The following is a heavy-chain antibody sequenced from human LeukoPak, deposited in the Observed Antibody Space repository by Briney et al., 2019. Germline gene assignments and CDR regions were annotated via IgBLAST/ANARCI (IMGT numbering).Heavy chain of an antibody. CDR3: AREHRWLVLDAFDI. CDR1: GFTFSSYW. CDR2: INSDGSST. D-gene: IGHD6-19*01. Sequence: GGSLRLSCAASGFTFSSYWMHWVRQAPGKGLAWVSRINSDGSSTSYADSVKGRFTISRDNAQNTLFLQMNSLRAEDTAVYYCAREHRWLVLDAFDIWGQGTMVTVSS. V-gene: IGHV3-74*01. J-gene: IGHJ3*02.